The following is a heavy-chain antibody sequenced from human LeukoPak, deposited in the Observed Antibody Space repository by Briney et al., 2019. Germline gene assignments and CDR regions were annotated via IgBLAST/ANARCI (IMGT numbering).Heavy chain of an antibody. J-gene: IGHJ4*02. D-gene: IGHD1-1*01. CDR2: INPNSGGT. CDR1: VYTLTGYY. Sequence: ASVKASCKASVYTLTGYYMHWVRQAPGQGLEWMGWINPNSGGTNYAQKFQGRVTMTRDTSISTAYMELSRLRADDTAVYYCARSTRYNWNDDYWGQGTLVTVSS. CDR3: ARSTRYNWNDDY. V-gene: IGHV1-2*02.